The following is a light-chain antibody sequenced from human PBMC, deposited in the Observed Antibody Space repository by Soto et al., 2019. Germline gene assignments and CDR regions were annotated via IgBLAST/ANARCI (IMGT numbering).Light chain of an antibody. CDR3: QQYSDWPLT. CDR2: GAS. Sequence: EIVMTQSPDTLSLSPGERATLSCRASQSVNSNLAWYQHKPGQAPRLLMYGASTRATGVPARFSGSGSGTEFTLTISSLQSEDFAVYYCQQYSDWPLTFGQATRVEIK. J-gene: IGKJ1*01. CDR1: QSVNSN. V-gene: IGKV3-15*01.